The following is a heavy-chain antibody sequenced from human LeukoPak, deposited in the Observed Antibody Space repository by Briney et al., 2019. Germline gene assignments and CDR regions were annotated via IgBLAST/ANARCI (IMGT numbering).Heavy chain of an antibody. D-gene: IGHD6-19*01. CDR2: ISAYNGNT. V-gene: IGHV1-18*01. CDR3: ARDHEQWLAYFFDY. J-gene: IGHJ4*02. Sequence: GASVKVSCKASGYTFTSYGISWVRQAPGQGLEWMGWISAYNGNTNYAQKLQGIVTMTTDTSTSTAYMELRSLRSDDTAVYYCARDHEQWLAYFFDYWGQGTLVTVSS. CDR1: GYTFTSYG.